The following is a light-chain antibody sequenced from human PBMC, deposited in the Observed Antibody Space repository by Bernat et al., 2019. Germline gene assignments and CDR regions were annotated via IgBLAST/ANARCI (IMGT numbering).Light chain of an antibody. CDR1: SNNVGYQG. V-gene: IGLV10-54*04. CDR3: SAWDSSLSAWV. CDR2: RNH. Sequence: QAGLTQPPSVSKGLRETATLTCTGNSNNVGYQGAAWLQQHQGHPPKLLSYRNHNRPSGISERFSASRSGNTASLTITGRQPEDEADYYCSAWDSSLSAWVVGGGTKLTVL. J-gene: IGLJ3*02.